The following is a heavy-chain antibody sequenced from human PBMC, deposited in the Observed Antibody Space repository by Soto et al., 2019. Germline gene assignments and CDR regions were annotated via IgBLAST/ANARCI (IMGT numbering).Heavy chain of an antibody. CDR2: ISANGQGT. J-gene: IGHJ4*02. V-gene: IGHV3-23*01. Sequence: GGSLRLSCAASGFTFSTYALSWVRQAPGKGLEWVSAISANGQGTYYADSVKGRFTISRDNSRDTLFLQMNSLTADDTAVYYCAKATTNGGWFNPFDSWGQGALVTVSS. D-gene: IGHD6-19*01. CDR3: AKATTNGGWFNPFDS. CDR1: GFTFSTYA.